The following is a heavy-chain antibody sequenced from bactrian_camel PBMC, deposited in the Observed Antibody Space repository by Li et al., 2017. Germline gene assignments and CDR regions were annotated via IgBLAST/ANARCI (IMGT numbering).Heavy chain of an antibody. Sequence: HVQLVESGGGLVQPGGSLRLSCAASGFTFSSYWMYWVRQAPGKGLEWVSAVYVNGRGTGYADSVKGRFTISRDNAKTTVYLQMNSLKSEDTALYYCATGDVPYYWGQGTQVTVS. CDR2: VYVNGRGT. J-gene: IGHJ4*01. D-gene: IGHD7*01. CDR1: GFTFSSYW. CDR3: ATGDVPYY. V-gene: IGHV3S6*01.